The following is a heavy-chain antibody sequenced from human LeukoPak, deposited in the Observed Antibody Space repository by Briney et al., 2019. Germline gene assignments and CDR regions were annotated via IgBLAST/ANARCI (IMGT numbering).Heavy chain of an antibody. D-gene: IGHD5-18*01. V-gene: IGHV4-59*08. CDR1: GGSISSYY. Sequence: SEALSLTCTVSGGSISSYYWSWIRQPPGKGLEWIGYIYYSGSTNYNPSLKSRVTISVDTSKNQFSLKLSPVTAADTAVYYCARLHDGYRYGADYWGQGTLVTAS. CDR2: IYYSGST. CDR3: ARLHDGYRYGADY. J-gene: IGHJ4*02.